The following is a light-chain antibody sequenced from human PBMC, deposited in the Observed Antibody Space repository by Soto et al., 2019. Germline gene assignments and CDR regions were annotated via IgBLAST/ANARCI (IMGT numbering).Light chain of an antibody. V-gene: IGKV3-20*01. Sequence: EIVLTQSPGTLSLSPGERATLSCRASQSVSSSYIAWYQQKPGQAPRLLIYGASSRATGIPDRFSGSGSGTDFPLTISRLEPEDFAVYYCQQYGSSPWTFGQGTKVEIK. CDR1: QSVSSSY. CDR3: QQYGSSPWT. J-gene: IGKJ1*01. CDR2: GAS.